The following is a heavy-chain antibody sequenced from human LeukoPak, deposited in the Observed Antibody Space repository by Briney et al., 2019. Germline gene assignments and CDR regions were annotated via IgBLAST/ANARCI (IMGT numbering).Heavy chain of an antibody. D-gene: IGHD3-22*01. Sequence: PSETLSLTCTVSGGSISSYYWSWIRQPPGKGLEWMGYIYYSGSTNYNPSLKSRVTISVDTSKNQSSLKLSSVTAADTAVYYCARDRPRHYYDSSGYSDYMDVWGKGTTVTVSS. CDR3: ARDRPRHYYDSSGYSDYMDV. CDR1: GGSISSYY. J-gene: IGHJ6*03. CDR2: IYYSGST. V-gene: IGHV4-59*01.